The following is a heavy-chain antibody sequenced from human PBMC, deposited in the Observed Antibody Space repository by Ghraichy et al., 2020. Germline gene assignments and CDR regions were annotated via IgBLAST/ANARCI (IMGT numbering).Heavy chain of an antibody. CDR3: AVLASHGVDV. CDR1: GGSISSGPYS. D-gene: IGHD3-3*01. CDR2: IYHSGNG. J-gene: IGHJ6*02. V-gene: IGHV4-30-2*01. Sequence: SETLSLTCAVSGGSISSGPYSWTWIRQPPEKTRVWFGYIYHSGNGHYNPSLKSRVTISVDSYKNQFSLYLTSVTAADAAVYYCAVLASHGVDVWGQGTTVTVSS.